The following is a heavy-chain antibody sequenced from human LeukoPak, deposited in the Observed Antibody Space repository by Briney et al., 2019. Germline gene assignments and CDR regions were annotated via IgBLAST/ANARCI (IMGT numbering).Heavy chain of an antibody. CDR1: GLTFSSYA. V-gene: IGHV3-30-3*01. Sequence: PGGSLRLSCAASGLTFSSYAMHWVRQAPGKGLEWVAVISNDGGDKFYADSVKGRFTISRDNSKNTLYLQMNSLRAQDTALYYCARDSAITIFFTPLMVVWGQGTTVTVSS. CDR2: ISNDGGDK. CDR3: ARDSAITIFFTPLMVV. J-gene: IGHJ6*02. D-gene: IGHD3-9*01.